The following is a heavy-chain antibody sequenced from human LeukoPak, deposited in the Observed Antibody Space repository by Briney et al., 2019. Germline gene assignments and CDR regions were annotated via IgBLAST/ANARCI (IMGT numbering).Heavy chain of an antibody. J-gene: IGHJ4*02. V-gene: IGHV3-30*02. Sequence: GGSLRLSCAASGFTFSSNGMHWVRQVPGKGLEWVAFIRYGGNDERYADSVKGRFTISRDNSKNTLYLQMNSLRAEDTAVYYRAKDRSESYFYFDFWGQGTQVTVSS. CDR3: AKDRSESYFYFDF. D-gene: IGHD1-26*01. CDR1: GFTFSSNG. CDR2: IRYGGNDE.